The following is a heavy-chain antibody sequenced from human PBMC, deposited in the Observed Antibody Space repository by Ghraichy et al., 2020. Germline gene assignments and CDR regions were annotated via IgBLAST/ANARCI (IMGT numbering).Heavy chain of an antibody. D-gene: IGHD6-13*01. CDR1: GGSVSSGSYY. Sequence: SETLSLTCTVSGGSVSSGSYYWSWIRQPPGKGLEWIGYIYYSGSTNYNPSLKSRVTISVDTSKNQFSLKLSSVTAADTAVYYCAVAAAGTDYWGQGTLVTVSS. CDR3: AVAAAGTDY. CDR2: IYYSGST. V-gene: IGHV4-61*01. J-gene: IGHJ4*02.